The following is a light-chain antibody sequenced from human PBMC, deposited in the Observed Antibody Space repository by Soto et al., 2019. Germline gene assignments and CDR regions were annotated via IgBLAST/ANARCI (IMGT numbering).Light chain of an antibody. Sequence: QSVLTQPPSVSGAPGQRVTISCTGSSSNIGAGYDVHWYQQLPGTAPKLLIYDNNNRPSGVPDRFSGSKSGTSASLAITGLQAEDEADYYCQSYDSSLSVYVFGTGTTLTVL. CDR3: QSYDSSLSVYV. CDR2: DNN. V-gene: IGLV1-40*01. J-gene: IGLJ1*01. CDR1: SSNIGAGYD.